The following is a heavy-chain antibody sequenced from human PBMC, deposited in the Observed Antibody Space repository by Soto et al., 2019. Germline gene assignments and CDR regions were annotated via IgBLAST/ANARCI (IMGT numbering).Heavy chain of an antibody. CDR2: IMPIIGTP. J-gene: IGHJ4*02. V-gene: IGHV1-69*13. CDR1: GGTFRNHV. D-gene: IGHD3-3*01. CDR3: AGDLEFRDGNIYDLDY. Sequence: SVKVSCKASGGTFRNHVFNWVRQAPGQGLEWMGGIMPIIGTPNYAQKFQGRVTITADASTNTVYLEVSSLRSQDTAVYYCAGDLEFRDGNIYDLDYWGQGTMVTVSS.